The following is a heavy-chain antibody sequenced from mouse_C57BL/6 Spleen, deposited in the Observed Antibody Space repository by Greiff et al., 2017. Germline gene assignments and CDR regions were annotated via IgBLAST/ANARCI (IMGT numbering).Heavy chain of an antibody. D-gene: IGHD2-10*02. Sequence: EVHLVESGGGLVKPGGSLKLSCAASGFTFSSYAMSWVRQTPEKRLEWVATISDGGSYTYYPDNVKGRFTISRDNAKNNLYLQMGHLKSEDTAMYYCAREGYGKDAMDYWGQGTSVTVSS. J-gene: IGHJ4*01. CDR2: ISDGGSYT. CDR3: AREGYGKDAMDY. CDR1: GFTFSSYA. V-gene: IGHV5-4*01.